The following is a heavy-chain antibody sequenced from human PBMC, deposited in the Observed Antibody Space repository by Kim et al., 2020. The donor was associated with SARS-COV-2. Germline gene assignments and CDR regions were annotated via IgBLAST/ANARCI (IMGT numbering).Heavy chain of an antibody. CDR2: ISYDGSNK. CDR1: GFTFSSYA. J-gene: IGHJ4*02. CDR3: ARDRGSSFDY. V-gene: IGHV3-30-3*01. Sequence: GGSLRLSCAASGFTFSSYAMHWVRQAPGKGLEWVAVISYDGSNKYYADSVKGRFTISRDNSKNTLYLQMNSLRAEDTAVYYCARDRGSSFDYWGQGTLVTVSP. D-gene: IGHD2-15*01.